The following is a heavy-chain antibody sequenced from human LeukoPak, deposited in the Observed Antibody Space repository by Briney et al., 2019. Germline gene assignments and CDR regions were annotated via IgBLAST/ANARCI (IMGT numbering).Heavy chain of an antibody. CDR2: ISGSGGST. Sequence: PGGSLRLSCAASGFTFSSHAMSWVRQAPGKGLEWVSAISGSGGSTYYADSVKGRFTISRDNAKNTLYLQMNSLRAEDTAVYYCAKDERLVRVSSWGAFDIWGQGTMVTVSS. D-gene: IGHD6-6*01. CDR1: GFTFSSHA. J-gene: IGHJ3*02. CDR3: AKDERLVRVSSWGAFDI. V-gene: IGHV3-23*01.